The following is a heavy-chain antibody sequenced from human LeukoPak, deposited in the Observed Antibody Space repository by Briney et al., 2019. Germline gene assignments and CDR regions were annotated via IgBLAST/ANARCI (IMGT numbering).Heavy chain of an antibody. CDR2: IYTSGST. V-gene: IGHV4-61*02. J-gene: IGHJ4*02. CDR1: GGSISSGSYY. D-gene: IGHD2-15*01. Sequence: SETLSLTCTVSGGSISSGSYYWSRIRQPAGKGLEWIGRIYTSGSTNYNPSLKSRVTISVDTSKNQFSLKLSSVTAADTAVYYCARDRWGRGPDYWGQGTLVTVSS. CDR3: ARDRWGRGPDY.